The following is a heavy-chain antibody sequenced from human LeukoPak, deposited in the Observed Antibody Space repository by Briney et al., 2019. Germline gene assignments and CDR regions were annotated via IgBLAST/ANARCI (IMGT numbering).Heavy chain of an antibody. CDR3: AKGPVVRFDY. D-gene: IGHD2-21*01. CDR2: ISGSGGSS. V-gene: IGHV3-23*01. Sequence: GGTLRLSCAASGFTFSSYGMSWVRQAPGKGLEWVSAISGSGGSSYYADSVKGRFTISRDNSKNTLYLQMHGLRAEDPAVYYCAKGPVVRFDYWGQGTLVTVSS. CDR1: GFTFSSYG. J-gene: IGHJ4*02.